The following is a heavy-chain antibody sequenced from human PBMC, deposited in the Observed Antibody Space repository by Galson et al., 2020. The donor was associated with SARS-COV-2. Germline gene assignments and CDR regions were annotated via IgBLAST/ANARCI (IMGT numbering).Heavy chain of an antibody. J-gene: IGHJ4*02. Sequence: QLGKPLNIPCSASGFPFSSSAMPWVRQAPGKGLKWMADTTEDGTHKYYAHSVKGRFTISRDNSKNTLYLQMNSLRAEDTAVYYCAKGKWFGGLLGPFEYWGKGTRVTGPS. CDR2: TTEDGTHK. D-gene: IGHD3-10*01. CDR3: AKGKWFGGLLGPFEY. CDR1: GFPFSSSA. V-gene: IGHV3-30*18.